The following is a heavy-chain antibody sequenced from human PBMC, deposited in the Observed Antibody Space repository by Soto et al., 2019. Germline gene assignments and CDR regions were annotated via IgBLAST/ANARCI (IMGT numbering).Heavy chain of an antibody. CDR1: GYTFTDYD. D-gene: IGHD6-19*01. Sequence: QVQLVQSGAEVGKPGASVRVSCKASGYTFTDYDINWVRQAPGQGLEWVGRMNPNSGKTDYAQKFQGRVTMTRTTSISTAYMELSSLGYEDTAVYYCSTWGRNGWYTGFFWGQGTLVTVSS. V-gene: IGHV1-8*01. CDR3: STWGRNGWYTGFF. CDR2: MNPNSGKT. J-gene: IGHJ4*02.